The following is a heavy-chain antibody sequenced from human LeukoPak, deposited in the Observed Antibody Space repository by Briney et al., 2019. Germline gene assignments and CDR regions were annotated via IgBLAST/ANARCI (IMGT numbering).Heavy chain of an antibody. CDR3: ARYCSSTSCYKPYPIFDY. D-gene: IGHD2-2*02. J-gene: IGHJ4*02. Sequence: PGGPLRLSCAASGFTFSSYAMTWVRQAPGKGLEWVSGISGSGGYTYYADSVQGRFTISRDNSKNTLYLQMNSLRVEDTAVYYCARYCSSTSCYKPYPIFDYWGQGTLVTVSS. CDR2: ISGSGGYT. CDR1: GFTFSSYA. V-gene: IGHV3-23*01.